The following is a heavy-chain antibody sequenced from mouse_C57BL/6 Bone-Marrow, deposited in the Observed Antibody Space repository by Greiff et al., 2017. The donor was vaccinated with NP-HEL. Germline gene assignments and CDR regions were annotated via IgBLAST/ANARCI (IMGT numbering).Heavy chain of an antibody. V-gene: IGHV1-78*01. Sequence: VQGVESDAELVKPGASVKISCKVSGYTFTDHTIHWMKQRPEQGLEWIGYIYPRDGSTKYNEKFKGKATLTADKSSSTAYMQLNSLTSEDSAVYFCAREGLDYGSSLYAMDYWGQGTSVTVSS. CDR2: IYPRDGST. J-gene: IGHJ4*01. CDR1: GYTFTDHT. CDR3: AREGLDYGSSLYAMDY. D-gene: IGHD1-1*01.